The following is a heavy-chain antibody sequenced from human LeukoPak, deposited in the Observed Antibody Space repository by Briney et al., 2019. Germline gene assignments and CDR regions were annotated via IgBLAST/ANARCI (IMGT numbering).Heavy chain of an antibody. D-gene: IGHD6-13*01. Sequence: SETLSLTCSVSGYSISSGYSWGWVRQPPGKGLEWIGNIYHTGSTYYNPSLKSRVAISVDTSKNQFFLKLTSVTAADTAVYYCAREGQQSYWGQGTLVTVSS. CDR1: GYSISSGYS. CDR3: AREGQQSY. V-gene: IGHV4-38-2*02. J-gene: IGHJ4*02. CDR2: IYHTGST.